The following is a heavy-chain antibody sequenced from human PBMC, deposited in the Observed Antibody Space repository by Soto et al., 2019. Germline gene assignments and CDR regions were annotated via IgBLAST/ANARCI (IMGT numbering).Heavy chain of an antibody. Sequence: GGSLRLSCAASGFTFNNYWMHWVRQVPGKGLVRVSRISGDGSTTHYADFAKGRFAISRDNAKNTVYLQMNSLRAEDTAVYYCVLRNWFDPWGQGTLVTVSS. CDR2: ISGDGSTT. J-gene: IGHJ5*02. D-gene: IGHD3-16*01. CDR3: VLRNWFDP. CDR1: GFTFNNYW. V-gene: IGHV3-74*01.